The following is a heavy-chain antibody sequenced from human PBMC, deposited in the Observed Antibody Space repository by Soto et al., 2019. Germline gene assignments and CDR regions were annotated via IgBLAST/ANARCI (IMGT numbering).Heavy chain of an antibody. CDR1: GFTFSSYA. CDR2: ISYDGSNK. V-gene: IGHV3-30-3*01. Sequence: GESLRLTCAASGFTFSSYAMHWVRQAPGKGLEWVAVISYDGSNKYYADSVKGRFTISRDNSKNTLYLQMNSLRAEDTAVYYCARDRPVYYDSSGSESYGMDVWGQGTTVTVSS. D-gene: IGHD3-22*01. CDR3: ARDRPVYYDSSGSESYGMDV. J-gene: IGHJ6*02.